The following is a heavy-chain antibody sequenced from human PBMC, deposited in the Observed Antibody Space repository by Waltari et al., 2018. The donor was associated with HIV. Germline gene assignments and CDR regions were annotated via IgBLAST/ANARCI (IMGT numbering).Heavy chain of an antibody. CDR1: GFTFRGYG. CDR2: IWYDGTDE. V-gene: IGHV3-33*01. CDR3: ARERGYTSPFDY. J-gene: IGHJ4*02. Sequence: QVQLVESGGGVVEPGRYLRLTRATSGFTFRGYGILWVRQAPGKGLGWVAVIWYDGTDEYYGDSVKGRFTISRDNSKNTVYLQMSSLRAEDTGVYFCARERGYTSPFDYWGQGTLVTVSS. D-gene: IGHD5-18*01.